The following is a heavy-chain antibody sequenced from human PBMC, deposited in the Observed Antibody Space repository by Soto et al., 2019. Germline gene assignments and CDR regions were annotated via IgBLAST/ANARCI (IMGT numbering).Heavy chain of an antibody. J-gene: IGHJ4*02. CDR2: INHSGST. V-gene: IGHV4-34*01. D-gene: IGHD2-2*01. CDR1: GGSFSGYY. CDR3: ARGMLWPTTQLNY. Sequence: SETLSLTCAVYGGSFSGYYWSWIRQPPGKGLEWIGEINHSGSTNYNPSLKSRVTISVDTSKNQFSLKLSSVTAADPAVYYCARGMLWPTTQLNYWGQGTLVTVSS.